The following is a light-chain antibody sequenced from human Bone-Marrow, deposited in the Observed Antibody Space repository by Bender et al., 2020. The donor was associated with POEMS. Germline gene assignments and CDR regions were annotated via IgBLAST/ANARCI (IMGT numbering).Light chain of an antibody. V-gene: IGLV2-8*01. CDR1: RSDVGDYNC. Sequence: QSALTQPASVSGSPGQSITISCTGTRSDVGDYNCVSWHQHHPGKAPKLLIYEVNNRPSGISDRFSGSKSGNTASLTVSGLQAEDEADYYCSSHAGSNNLGIFGGGTKLTVL. J-gene: IGLJ2*01. CDR3: SSHAGSNNLGI. CDR2: EVN.